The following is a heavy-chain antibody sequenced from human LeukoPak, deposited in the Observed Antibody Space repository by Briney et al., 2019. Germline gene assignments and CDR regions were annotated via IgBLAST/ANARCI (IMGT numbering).Heavy chain of an antibody. J-gene: IGHJ4*02. CDR1: GGSISSSSYY. CDR2: IYYSGST. Sequence: SETLSLTCTVSGGSISSSSYYWGWIRQPPGKGLEWIGSIYYSGSTYYNPSLKSRVTISVDTSKNQFSLKLSSVTAADTAVYYCARLRYSSGYIDYWGQGTLVTVSS. D-gene: IGHD6-19*01. V-gene: IGHV4-39*01. CDR3: ARLRYSSGYIDY.